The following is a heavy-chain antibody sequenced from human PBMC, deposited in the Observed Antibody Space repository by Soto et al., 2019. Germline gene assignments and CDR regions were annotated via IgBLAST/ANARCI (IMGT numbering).Heavy chain of an antibody. Sequence: QVQLVQSGAEVKKPGASVKVSCKASGYTFTSYAMHWVRLAPGHRLEWMGWINAGNGNTKYSQKFQGRVTVTRDTSASTAYMEMSSLRSEDTAVYYCARDMGVRGGIPSAAWGQGTLVTVSS. CDR1: GYTFTSYA. J-gene: IGHJ5*02. CDR2: INAGNGNT. CDR3: ARDMGVRGGIPSAA. V-gene: IGHV1-3*01. D-gene: IGHD3-10*01.